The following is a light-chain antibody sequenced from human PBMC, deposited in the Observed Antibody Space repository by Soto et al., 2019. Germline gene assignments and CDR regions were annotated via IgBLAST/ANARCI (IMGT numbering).Light chain of an antibody. Sequence: DIQMTQSPSTLSASVGDRVAISCRASQSISIWLAWYQQKPGKAPKLLIYKACSLERGVPSSFSGSGSGTEFTLTISTLQPDYFATYYYQQYNYYSWTFGQGTKVEIK. CDR3: QQYNYYSWT. CDR2: KAC. J-gene: IGKJ1*01. V-gene: IGKV1-5*03. CDR1: QSISIW.